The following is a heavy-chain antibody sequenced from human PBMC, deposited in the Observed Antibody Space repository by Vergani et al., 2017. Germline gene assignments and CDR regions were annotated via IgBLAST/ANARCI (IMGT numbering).Heavy chain of an antibody. V-gene: IGHV3-30*02. J-gene: IGHJ4*02. Sequence: QVQLVESGGGVVQPGGSLRLSCAASGFTFNSYGMHWVRPAPGKGLEWVASIRSDESRRYYGDSMEGPFTISRDNSKNTLYLQMKSLRPEDTAVYYCAKEGGGYCSGGTYYPEYWGQGTLVIVSS. CDR1: GFTFNSYG. D-gene: IGHD2-15*01. CDR3: AKEGGGYCSGGTYYPEY. CDR2: IRSDESRR.